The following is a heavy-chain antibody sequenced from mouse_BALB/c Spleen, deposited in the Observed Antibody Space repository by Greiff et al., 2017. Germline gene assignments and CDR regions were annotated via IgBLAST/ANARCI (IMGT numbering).Heavy chain of an antibody. V-gene: IGHV5-6-2*01. CDR2: INSNGGST. Sequence: EVQVVESGGGLVKLGGSLKLSCAASGFTFSSYYMSWVRQTPEKRLELVAAINSNGGSTYYPDTVKGRFTISRDNAKNTLYLQMSSLKSEDTALYYCARQANWDYFDYWGQGTTLTVSS. J-gene: IGHJ2*01. D-gene: IGHD4-1*02. CDR3: ARQANWDYFDY. CDR1: GFTFSSYY.